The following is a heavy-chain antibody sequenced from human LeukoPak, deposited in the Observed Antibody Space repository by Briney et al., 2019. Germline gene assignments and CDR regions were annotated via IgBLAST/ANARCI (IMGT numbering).Heavy chain of an antibody. V-gene: IGHV4-59*08. J-gene: IGHJ4*02. CDR2: IYYSGST. D-gene: IGHD3-10*01. CDR3: AKNPGIRAAFHPFDY. Sequence: SETLSLTCTVSGGSISSYYWSWIRQPPGKGLEWIGYIYYSGSTKYNPSLKSRVTISVDTSKNQFSLKLSSVTAADTAVYYCAKNPGIRAAFHPFDYWGQGTLVTVSS. CDR1: GGSISSYY.